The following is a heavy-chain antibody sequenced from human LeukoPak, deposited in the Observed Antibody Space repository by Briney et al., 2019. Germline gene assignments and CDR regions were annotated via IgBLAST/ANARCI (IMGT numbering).Heavy chain of an antibody. Sequence: SETLSLTCTVSGGSISSYYWSWIRQPAGKGLEWIGRIYTSGSTNYNPSLKSRVTMSVDTSKNQFSLKLRSVTAADTAVYYCARDAYRPYYSDYWGREPWSPSPQ. CDR2: IYTSGST. J-gene: IGHJ4*02. D-gene: IGHD3-16*01. CDR3: ARDAYRPYYSDY. CDR1: GGSISSYY. V-gene: IGHV4-4*07.